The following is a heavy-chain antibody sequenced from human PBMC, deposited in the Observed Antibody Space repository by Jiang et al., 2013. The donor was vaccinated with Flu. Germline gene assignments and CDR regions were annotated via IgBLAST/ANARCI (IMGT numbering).Heavy chain of an antibody. CDR3: ARGGSMASRPKAFDI. CDR1: GYTFTTYA. CDR2: INAGNGNT. D-gene: IGHD6-6*01. V-gene: IGHV1-3*01. Sequence: GAEVKKPGASVKVSCKASGYTFTTYAMHWVRQAPGQRLEWMGWINAGNGNTRYSQMFQGRVTITRDTSASTVYMELSSLRSEDTALYYCARGGSMASRPKAFDIWGQGTMVTVSS. J-gene: IGHJ3*02.